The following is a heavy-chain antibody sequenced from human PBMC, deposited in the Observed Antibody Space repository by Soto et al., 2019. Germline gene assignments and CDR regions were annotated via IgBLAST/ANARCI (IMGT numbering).Heavy chain of an antibody. CDR1: GFTFSDYA. Sequence: GGSLRLSCLASGFTFSDYAMTWIRHVPGRGLEWVASLDGAGGSTYYADSVRGRFTISRGNSQNTLFLQMKRLTVDDTAIYYCAAPRDEYGSGVSWFTYGMDIWGQGXTVTVPS. V-gene: IGHV3-23*01. D-gene: IGHD3-10*01. CDR3: AAPRDEYGSGVSWFTYGMDI. CDR2: LDGAGGST. J-gene: IGHJ6*02.